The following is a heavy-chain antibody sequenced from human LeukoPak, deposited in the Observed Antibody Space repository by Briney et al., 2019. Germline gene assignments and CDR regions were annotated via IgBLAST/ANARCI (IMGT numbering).Heavy chain of an antibody. CDR3: AKDGRSGSYYPY. CDR2: ISYDGSNK. V-gene: IGHV3-30-3*01. Sequence: GRSLRLSCAASGFTFSSYAMHWVRQAPGKGLEWVAVISYDGSNKYYADSVKGRFTISRDNSKNTLYLQMNSLRAEDTAVYYCAKDGRSGSYYPYWGQGTLVTVSS. D-gene: IGHD3-10*01. CDR1: GFTFSSYA. J-gene: IGHJ4*02.